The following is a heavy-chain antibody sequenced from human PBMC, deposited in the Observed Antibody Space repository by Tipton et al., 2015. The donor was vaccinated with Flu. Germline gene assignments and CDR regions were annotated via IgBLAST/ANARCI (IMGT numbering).Heavy chain of an antibody. V-gene: IGHV4-39*01. CDR3: ARLSYYDVDLKNFYFDY. CDR2: IYPSGTT. CDR1: SASIRSTNYF. J-gene: IGHJ4*02. Sequence: TLSLTCTVSSASIRSTNYFCAWIRQPPGKRLELIGSIYPSGTTYYNPSLKSRVTISVDTSKSQFSLELRSVTAADTAVYYCARLSYYDVDLKNFYFDYWGQGALVTVSS. D-gene: IGHD3-10*02.